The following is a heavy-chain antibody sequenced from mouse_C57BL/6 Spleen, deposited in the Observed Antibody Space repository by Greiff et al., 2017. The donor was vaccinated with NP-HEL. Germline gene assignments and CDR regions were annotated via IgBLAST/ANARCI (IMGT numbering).Heavy chain of an antibody. CDR2: IYPGSGST. CDR3: AIDYYGSSRDWYFDV. J-gene: IGHJ1*03. D-gene: IGHD1-1*01. CDR1: GYTFTSYW. Sequence: VQLQQPGAELVKPGASVKMSCKASGYTFTSYWITWVKQRPGQGLEWIGDIYPGSGSTNYNEKFKSKATLTVDTSSSTAYMQPSSLTSEDSAVYYCAIDYYGSSRDWYFDVWGTGTTVTVSS. V-gene: IGHV1-55*01.